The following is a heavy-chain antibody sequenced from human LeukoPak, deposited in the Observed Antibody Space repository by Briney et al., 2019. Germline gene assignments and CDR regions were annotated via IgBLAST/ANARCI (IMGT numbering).Heavy chain of an antibody. Sequence: GGFLRLSCAASGFTFSSYWMHWVRQAPGKGLVWVSRINTDGSRITYADSVKGRFTISRDNAKNTLYLQMNSLRAEDTAVYYCAKDLQIFGVVISPLDYWGQGTLVTVSS. J-gene: IGHJ4*01. V-gene: IGHV3-74*01. CDR3: AKDLQIFGVVISPLDY. CDR2: INTDGSRI. CDR1: GFTFSSYW. D-gene: IGHD3-3*01.